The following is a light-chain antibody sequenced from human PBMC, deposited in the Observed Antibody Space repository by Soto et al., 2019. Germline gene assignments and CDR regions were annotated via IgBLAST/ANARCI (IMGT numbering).Light chain of an antibody. CDR3: QQYGNSPGYT. CDR2: GAS. J-gene: IGKJ2*01. Sequence: EIVLTQSPGTLSLSPGERATLSCRASQCVSSSYLAWYQQKPGQAPRLLIYGASSRATGIPDRFSGSGSGTDFTLTISRLEPEDFAVYYCQQYGNSPGYTFGQGTKLEIK. V-gene: IGKV3-20*01. CDR1: QCVSSSY.